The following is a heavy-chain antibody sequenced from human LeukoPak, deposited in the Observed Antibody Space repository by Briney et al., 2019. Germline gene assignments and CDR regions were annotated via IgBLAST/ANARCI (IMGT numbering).Heavy chain of an antibody. Sequence: GSLRLSCAASGFTFSSYAMSWVRQAPGKGLEWVSAISGSGGSTYYADSVKGRFTISRDNSKNTLYLQMNSLRAEDTAVYYCAKGVVPAANKPWSAFDIWGQGTMVTVSS. D-gene: IGHD2-2*01. J-gene: IGHJ3*02. CDR1: GFTFSSYA. CDR2: ISGSGGST. CDR3: AKGVVPAANKPWSAFDI. V-gene: IGHV3-23*01.